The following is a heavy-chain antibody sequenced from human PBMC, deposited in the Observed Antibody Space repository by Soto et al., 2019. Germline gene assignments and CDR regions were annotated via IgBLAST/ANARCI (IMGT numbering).Heavy chain of an antibody. J-gene: IGHJ6*03. CDR3: ARDREGLRYFDWHNINYYYYYYMDV. CDR2: IKQDGSEK. D-gene: IGHD3-9*01. CDR1: GFTFSSYW. V-gene: IGHV3-7*01. Sequence: GGSLRLSCAASGFTFSSYWMSWVRQAPGKGLEWVANIKQDGSEKYYVDSVKGRFTISRDNAKNSLYLQMNSLRAEDTAVYYCARDREGLRYFDWHNINYYYYYYMDVWGKGTTVTVSS.